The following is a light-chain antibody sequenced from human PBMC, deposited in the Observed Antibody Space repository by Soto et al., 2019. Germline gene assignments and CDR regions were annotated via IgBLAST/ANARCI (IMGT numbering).Light chain of an antibody. CDR3: QQYNSHDDIA. Sequence: DIQMTQSSSTLSASVGDRVTITCRASQSISSWLAWYQQKPGKAPNLLIYDASSLQSGVPSRFSGSGSGTEFTLTISSLQPDDSATYYCQQYNSHDDIAFGRGTKVDIK. CDR1: QSISSW. CDR2: DAS. J-gene: IGKJ4*01. V-gene: IGKV1-5*01.